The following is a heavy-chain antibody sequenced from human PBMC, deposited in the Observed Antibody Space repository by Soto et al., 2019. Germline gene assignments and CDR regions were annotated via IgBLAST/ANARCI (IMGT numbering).Heavy chain of an antibody. CDR1: GFTFSSYW. V-gene: IGHV3-74*01. CDR3: VRTSLVVAAATREDY. D-gene: IGHD2-15*01. Sequence: EVQLVESGGGLVQPGGSLRLSCAASGFTFSSYWMHWVRQAPGKGLVWVSRSDGSSTSYADSVKGRFTISRDNAKNTLYLQMNNLRAEDTAVYYCVRTSLVVAAATREDYWGQGTLVTVSS. J-gene: IGHJ4*02. CDR2: SDGSST.